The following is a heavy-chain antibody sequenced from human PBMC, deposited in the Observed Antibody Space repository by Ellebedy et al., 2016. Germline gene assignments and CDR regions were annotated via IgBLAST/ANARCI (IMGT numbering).Heavy chain of an antibody. CDR1: GASITSDNYD. J-gene: IGHJ4*02. CDR2: INYSGGT. Sequence: SETLSLXXTVSGASITSDNYDWGWLRQAPGKSLEWIGSINYSGGTFDNPSLKSRVTISADTSKNQFSLKLSSVTAADTAVYYCATLTIPGGSDSWGQGVLVTVSS. V-gene: IGHV4-39*07. D-gene: IGHD3-3*01. CDR3: ATLTIPGGSDS.